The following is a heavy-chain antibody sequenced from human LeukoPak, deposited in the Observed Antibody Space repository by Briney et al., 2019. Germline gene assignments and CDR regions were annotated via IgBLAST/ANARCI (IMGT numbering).Heavy chain of an antibody. Sequence: ASVKVSCKASGYTFTGYYMHWVRQAPGQGLEWMGIINPSGGSTSYAQKFQGRVTMTRDMSTSTVYMELSSLRSEDTAVYYCARDEAMVRGAFDYWGQGTLVTVSS. J-gene: IGHJ4*02. CDR3: ARDEAMVRGAFDY. CDR2: INPSGGST. D-gene: IGHD3-10*01. V-gene: IGHV1-46*01. CDR1: GYTFTGYY.